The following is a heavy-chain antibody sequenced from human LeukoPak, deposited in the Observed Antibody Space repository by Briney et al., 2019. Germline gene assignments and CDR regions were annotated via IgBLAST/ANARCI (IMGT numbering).Heavy chain of an antibody. CDR2: INPNSGGT. V-gene: IGHV1-2*02. CDR1: GYTFTGYY. Sequence: ASVKVSCKASGYTFTGYYMHWVRQAPGQGLEWMGWINPNSGGTNYAQKFQGRVTMTRDTSISTAYMELSRLRSDDTAVYYCARGRTTMVRGVISKPDYWAREPWSPSPQ. D-gene: IGHD3-10*01. CDR3: ARGRTTMVRGVISKPDY. J-gene: IGHJ4*02.